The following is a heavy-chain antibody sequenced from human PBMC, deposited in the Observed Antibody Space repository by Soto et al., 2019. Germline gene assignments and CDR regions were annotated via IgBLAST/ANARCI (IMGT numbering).Heavy chain of an antibody. D-gene: IGHD4-17*01. CDR3: ASPPRDYEMGDAFDI. CDR2: IYYSGST. V-gene: IGHV4-39*01. J-gene: IGHJ3*02. Sequence: SETLSLTCTVSGGSISSSSYYWGWIRQPPGKGLEWIGSIYYSGSTYYNPSLKSRVTISIDTSKNQFSLKLSSVTAADTAVYYCASPPRDYEMGDAFDIWGQGTLVTVSS. CDR1: GGSISSSSYY.